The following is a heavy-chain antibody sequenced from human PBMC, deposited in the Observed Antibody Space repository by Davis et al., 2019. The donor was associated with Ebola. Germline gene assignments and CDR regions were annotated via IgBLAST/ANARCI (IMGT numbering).Heavy chain of an antibody. CDR1: GFSFSNYW. D-gene: IGHD1-26*01. V-gene: IGHV3-23*01. CDR3: AKDTSNIWFDI. Sequence: GGSLRLSCAGSGFSFSNYWIHWVRQAPGKGLEWVSTLGTSADTYYADSVKGRFTISRDNSKNTLYLQMNGLRVEDTAIYYCAKDTSNIWFDIWGQGTNVTVSS. J-gene: IGHJ3*02. CDR2: LGTSADT.